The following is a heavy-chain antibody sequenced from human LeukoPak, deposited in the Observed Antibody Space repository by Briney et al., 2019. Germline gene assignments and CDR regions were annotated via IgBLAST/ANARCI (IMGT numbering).Heavy chain of an antibody. CDR1: VGSISSYY. Sequence: SETLSLTCTVSVGSISSYYWSWIRQPPGKGLEWIGYIYYSGSTNYNPSLKSRVTISVDTSKNLFSLKLSSVTAADTAVYYCARYCSSSSCYTVYDAFDVWGQGTMVTVSS. CDR2: IYYSGST. J-gene: IGHJ3*01. CDR3: ARYCSSSSCYTVYDAFDV. D-gene: IGHD2-2*02. V-gene: IGHV4-59*01.